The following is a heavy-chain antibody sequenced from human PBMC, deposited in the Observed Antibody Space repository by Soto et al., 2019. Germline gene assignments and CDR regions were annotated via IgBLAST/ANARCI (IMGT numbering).Heavy chain of an antibody. CDR3: AREAFSGGVWSFDL. Sequence: QVHLQESGPGLVKPSETLSITCSVSGGSISNYYWSWIRQPAGKRLEWIGRIYSTGSPNYNPSLKGRVTMSLDTSQKQIPLPLPSGTAADTAVYNCAREAFSGGVWSFDLWGRGTLVTVSS. D-gene: IGHD2-15*01. J-gene: IGHJ2*01. CDR1: GGSISNYY. CDR2: IYSTGSP. V-gene: IGHV4-4*07.